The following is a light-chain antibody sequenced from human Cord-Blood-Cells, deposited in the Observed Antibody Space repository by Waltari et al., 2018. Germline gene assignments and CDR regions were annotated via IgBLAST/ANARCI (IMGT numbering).Light chain of an antibody. V-gene: IGKV1-39*01. CDR2: AAS. CDR1: QSISSY. CDR3: QQSYSTLIFT. J-gene: IGKJ3*01. Sequence: DIQMTQSPSSLSASVGDRVTITGRASQSISSYLNWYHQKPGKAPKLLIYAASSLQSGVQSRFSGSGSGTDFTLTISSLQPEDFATYYCQQSYSTLIFTFGPGTKVDIK.